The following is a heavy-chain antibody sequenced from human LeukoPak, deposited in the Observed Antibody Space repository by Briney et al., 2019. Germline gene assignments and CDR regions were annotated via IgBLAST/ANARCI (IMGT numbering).Heavy chain of an antibody. Sequence: GGSLRLSCAASGFTFSNYAMPWVRGAPGKGLECVSVIGRVGGDIQYADSPRGRFTISRDNSKNTLYLPMNSLRAEDTAVYYCPKYAPPTTVVTRYFDYWGQGILVTVS. V-gene: IGHV3-23*01. CDR2: IGRVGGDI. CDR1: GFTFSNYA. J-gene: IGHJ4*02. CDR3: PKYAPPTTVVTRYFDY. D-gene: IGHD4-23*01.